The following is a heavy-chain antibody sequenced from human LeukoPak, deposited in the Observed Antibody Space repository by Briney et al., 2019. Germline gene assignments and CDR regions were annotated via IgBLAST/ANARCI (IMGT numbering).Heavy chain of an antibody. J-gene: IGHJ6*02. D-gene: IGHD2-21*02. CDR2: TYYSGST. CDR1: GGSISSNY. Sequence: PSETLSLTCTVSGGSISSNYWSWIRQPPGRGLELIGYTYYSGSTNYNPSLKSRVTISVDTSKNQFSLKLSSVTAADTAVYYCARSGPYHLGDSMSAYYYYGMDVWSQRTTVTVSS. CDR3: ARSGPYHLGDSMSAYYYYGMDV. V-gene: IGHV4-59*01.